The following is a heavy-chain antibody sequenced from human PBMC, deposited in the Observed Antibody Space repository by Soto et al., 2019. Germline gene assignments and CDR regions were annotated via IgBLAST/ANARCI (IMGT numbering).Heavy chain of an antibody. Sequence: SVKVSCKASGSTFSSYAISWVRQAPGQGLEWMGGIIPIFGTANYAQKFQGRVTITADESTSTAYMELSSLRSEDTAVYYCARDPDYDFWSGYYPNWFYPWGQGTLVTFSS. V-gene: IGHV1-69*13. J-gene: IGHJ5*02. CDR2: IIPIFGTA. CDR1: GSTFSSYA. CDR3: ARDPDYDFWSGYYPNWFYP. D-gene: IGHD3-3*01.